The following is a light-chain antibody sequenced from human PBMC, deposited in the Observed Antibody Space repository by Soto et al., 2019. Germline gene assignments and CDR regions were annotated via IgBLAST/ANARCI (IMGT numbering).Light chain of an antibody. V-gene: IGKV3-20*01. CDR3: QQYGSSPTT. Sequence: DIVVTQSPGTLSLSPGERASLSCRASQSISGSDLAWYQQRPGQAPRLLIYGASSRATGIPDRFSGSGFGTDFTPTISRLEPEDFAVYYCQQYGSSPTTFGQGTKVDIK. CDR1: QSISGSD. CDR2: GAS. J-gene: IGKJ1*01.